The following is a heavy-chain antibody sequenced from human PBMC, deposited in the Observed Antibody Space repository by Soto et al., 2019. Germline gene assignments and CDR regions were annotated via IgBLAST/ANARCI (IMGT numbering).Heavy chain of an antibody. J-gene: IGHJ4*02. Sequence: GGSLRLSCAASGFTFSSLGMGWVRQAPGKGLQWVALIKYDGSKKYYGDSVKGRFTISRDNSKNSLYLHMNSLRTEDTAFYYCVKEMATFFFDYWGQGALVTVSS. CDR2: IKYDGSKK. CDR1: GFTFSSLG. D-gene: IGHD5-12*01. CDR3: VKEMATFFFDY. V-gene: IGHV3-30*04.